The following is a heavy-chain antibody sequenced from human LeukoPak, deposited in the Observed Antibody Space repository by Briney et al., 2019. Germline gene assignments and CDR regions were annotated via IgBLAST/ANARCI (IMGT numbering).Heavy chain of an antibody. CDR2: IYTSGST. CDR3: ASDLGDGYNQSFDY. V-gene: IGHV4-61*02. Sequence: SQTLSLTCTVSGGSISSGSYYWSWIRQPAGKGLECIGRIYTSGSTNYNPSLKSRVTISVDTSKNQFSLKLSSVTAADTAVYYCASDLGDGYNQSFDYWGQGTLVTVSS. J-gene: IGHJ4*02. CDR1: GGSISSGSYY. D-gene: IGHD5-24*01.